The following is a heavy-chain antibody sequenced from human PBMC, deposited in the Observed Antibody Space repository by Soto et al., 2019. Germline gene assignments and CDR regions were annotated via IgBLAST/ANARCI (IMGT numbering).Heavy chain of an antibody. D-gene: IGHD5-18*01. V-gene: IGHV1-69*01. CDR1: GGTFSSDA. CDR2: IIPMFGTE. Sequence: QVQLVQSGAEVRKPGSSWKVSCKASGGTFSSDAISWVRQAPGQGLEWMGGIIPMFGTENYSEKFHKRVTITADESTSTAYMEVSSLRSEDTAVYYCARAVEMATAPLTTWGQGTVVIVSS. CDR3: ARAVEMATAPLTT. J-gene: IGHJ5*02.